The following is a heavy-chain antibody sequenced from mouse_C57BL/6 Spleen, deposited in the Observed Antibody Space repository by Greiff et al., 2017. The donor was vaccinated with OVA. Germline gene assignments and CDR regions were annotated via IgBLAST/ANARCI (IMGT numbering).Heavy chain of an antibody. CDR3: AGGDYDVDAWFAY. D-gene: IGHD2-4*01. V-gene: IGHV13-2*01. J-gene: IGHJ3*01. CDR1: GFTFSDYR. CDR2: ITVKSDNYGA. Sequence: VKLVETGGGLVRPGNSLKLSCVTSGFTFSDYRMHWLRQPPGKRLEWIAVITVKSDNYGANYAESVKGRFAISRDDSKSSVYLEMNRLREEDTATYFCAGGDYDVDAWFAYWGQGTLVTVSA.